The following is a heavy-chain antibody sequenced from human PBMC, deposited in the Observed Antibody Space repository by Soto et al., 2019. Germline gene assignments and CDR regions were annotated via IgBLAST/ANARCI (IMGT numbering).Heavy chain of an antibody. CDR1: GFTFSNYA. J-gene: IGHJ6*02. CDR2: FSGSGGST. Sequence: EVQLLESGGGLVQPGGPLRLSCAAAGFTFSNYALTWVRQSPGKGLEWVSTFSGSGGSTYYADSVRGRFTISRDNSKNTLFLQMNSLRVEDTAIYYCARDWTGDTCPCLDVWGQGTTVSVSS. CDR3: ARDWTGDTCPCLDV. V-gene: IGHV3-23*01. D-gene: IGHD3-3*01.